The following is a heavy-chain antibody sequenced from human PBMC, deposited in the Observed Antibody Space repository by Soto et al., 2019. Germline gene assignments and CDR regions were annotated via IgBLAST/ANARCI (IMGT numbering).Heavy chain of an antibody. CDR2: IYPGDSDT. Sequence: PGESLKMSCEGSGYSFTIYCIGLVLQMPGKGLEWMGIIYPGDSDTRYSPSFQGQVTISADKSISTAYLQWSSLKASDTAMYYCASGYSYGRHFDYWGQGTLVTVSS. D-gene: IGHD5-18*01. V-gene: IGHV5-51*01. CDR3: ASGYSYGRHFDY. CDR1: GYSFTIYC. J-gene: IGHJ4*02.